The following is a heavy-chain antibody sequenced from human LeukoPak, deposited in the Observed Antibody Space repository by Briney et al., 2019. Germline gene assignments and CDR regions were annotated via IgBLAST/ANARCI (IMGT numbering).Heavy chain of an antibody. J-gene: IGHJ6*03. CDR1: GGSISSHY. Sequence: SETLSLTCTVSGGSISSHYWSWIRQPPGKGLEWIGYIYYSGSTNYNPSLKSRVTISVDTSKNQFSLKLSSVTAADTAVYYCASLGEGSSWYGGYYYYYMDVWGKGTTVTVSS. D-gene: IGHD6-13*01. CDR3: ASLGEGSSWYGGYYYYYMDV. V-gene: IGHV4-59*11. CDR2: IYYSGST.